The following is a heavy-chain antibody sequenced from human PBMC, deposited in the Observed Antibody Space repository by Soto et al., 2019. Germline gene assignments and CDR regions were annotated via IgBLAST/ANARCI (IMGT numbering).Heavy chain of an antibody. Sequence: ASVKVSCKASGYTFTSYAMHWVRQAPGQRLEWMGWINAGNGNTKYSQKFQDRVTITRDTSASTAYMELRSLRSDDTAVYYCAGYSSSSHYYYYGMDVWGQGTTVTVSS. J-gene: IGHJ6*02. D-gene: IGHD6-6*01. V-gene: IGHV1-3*01. CDR3: AGYSSSSHYYYYGMDV. CDR1: GYTFTSYA. CDR2: INAGNGNT.